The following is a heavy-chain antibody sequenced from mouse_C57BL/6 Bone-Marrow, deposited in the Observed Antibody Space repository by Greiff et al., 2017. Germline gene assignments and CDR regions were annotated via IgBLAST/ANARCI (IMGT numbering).Heavy chain of an antibody. Sequence: EVKLMESGGGLVQPGGSLKLSCAASGFTFSDYGMAWVRQAPRKGPEWVAFISHLAYSIYYADTVTGRFTISRANAKNTLYLDRSSLRSEDTAMYYCARLLLPLYYYAMDYWGQGTSVTVSS. J-gene: IGHJ4*01. V-gene: IGHV5-15*01. CDR1: GFTFSDYG. CDR2: ISHLAYSI. CDR3: ARLLLPLYYYAMDY. D-gene: IGHD1-1*01.